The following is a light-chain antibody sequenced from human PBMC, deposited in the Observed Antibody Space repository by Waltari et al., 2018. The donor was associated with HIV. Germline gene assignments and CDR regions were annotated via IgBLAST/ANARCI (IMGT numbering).Light chain of an antibody. Sequence: SYELTQPPSVSVSPGQTASITCSGDQLGDKFVCWYQQRPGPPPVLAMYQDSKRPAGIPVRFSGSNSGNTATLTITGTQSMDEADYYCQAWDRSVVFGGGTKLTVL. CDR1: QLGDKF. CDR3: QAWDRSVV. V-gene: IGLV3-1*01. CDR2: QDS. J-gene: IGLJ2*01.